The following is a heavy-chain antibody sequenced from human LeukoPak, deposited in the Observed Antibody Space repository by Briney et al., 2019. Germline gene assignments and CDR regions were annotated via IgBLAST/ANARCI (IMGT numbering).Heavy chain of an antibody. Sequence: ASVKVSCKASGYTFTSYGISWVRQAPGQGLERMGWISAYNGNTNYAQKLQGRVTMTTDTSTSTAYMELRSLRSDDTAVYYCARVYVGYCSSTSCYAFDYWGQGTLVTVSS. CDR3: ARVYVGYCSSTSCYAFDY. J-gene: IGHJ4*02. CDR1: GYTFTSYG. V-gene: IGHV1-18*01. D-gene: IGHD2-2*01. CDR2: ISAYNGNT.